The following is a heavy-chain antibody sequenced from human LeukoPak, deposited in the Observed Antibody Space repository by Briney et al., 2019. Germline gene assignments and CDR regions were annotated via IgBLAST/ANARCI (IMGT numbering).Heavy chain of an antibody. Sequence: ASVKVSCKASGYTFTSYGISWVRQAPGQGLEWMGWISAYNGNTNYAQKLQGRVTMTTDTSTSTAYMELRSLRSDDTAVYYCARSPGEDFWSLIAYYYYMDVWGKGTTVTVSS. CDR3: ARSPGEDFWSLIAYYYYMDV. V-gene: IGHV1-18*01. CDR1: GYTFTSYG. J-gene: IGHJ6*03. CDR2: ISAYNGNT. D-gene: IGHD3-3*01.